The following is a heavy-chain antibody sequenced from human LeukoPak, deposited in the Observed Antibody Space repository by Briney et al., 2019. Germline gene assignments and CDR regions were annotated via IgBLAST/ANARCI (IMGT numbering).Heavy chain of an antibody. D-gene: IGHD3-3*01. J-gene: IGHJ4*02. V-gene: IGHV1-2*02. CDR2: INPNSGVT. Sequence: ALVKVSCKASGYTFNDYYMHWVRQAPGQGLEWMGWINPNSGVTKYAQKFQGRVSMTRDMSISTAYMELSSLRSDDTAVYYCARDKSTTVRFLQYYWGQGTLVTVSS. CDR1: GYTFNDYY. CDR3: ARDKSTTVRFLQYY.